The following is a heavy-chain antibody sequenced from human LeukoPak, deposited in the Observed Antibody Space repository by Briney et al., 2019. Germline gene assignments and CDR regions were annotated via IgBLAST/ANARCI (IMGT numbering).Heavy chain of an antibody. CDR2: ISDTGGST. Sequence: GGSLRLSCAASGFTFSSYAMSWVRQAAGKGLEWFSTISDTGGSTYYADSVKGRFTISRDNSNNTLYLQMSTLRAEDTAVYYCAKRDSNYWGQGTLVTVSA. CDR3: AKRDSNY. J-gene: IGHJ4*02. CDR1: GFTFSSYA. D-gene: IGHD5-18*01. V-gene: IGHV3-23*01.